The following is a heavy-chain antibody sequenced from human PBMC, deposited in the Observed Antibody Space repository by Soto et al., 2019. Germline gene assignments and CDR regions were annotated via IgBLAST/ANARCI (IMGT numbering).Heavy chain of an antibody. CDR3: AKAYNNHDYDLGFQH. J-gene: IGHJ1*01. CDR2: ISGSGAGT. Sequence: GGSLRLSCAASGFTFSNYAMSWVRQAPGKGLEWVSAISGSGAGTYYADSVKGRFTISRDNSKNTLYLQMNSLRAEDTAVYYCAKAYNNHDYDLGFQHWGQGTRVTVSS. CDR1: GFTFSNYA. D-gene: IGHD4-17*01. V-gene: IGHV3-23*01.